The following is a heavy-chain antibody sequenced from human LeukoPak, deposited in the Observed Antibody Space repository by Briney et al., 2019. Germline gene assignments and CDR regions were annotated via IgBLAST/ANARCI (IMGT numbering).Heavy chain of an antibody. CDR3: ARHVAPYYDFWSGYSAPYHWFHP. Sequence: SETLSLTCTVSGGSISSYYWSWIRQPPGKGLEWIGYIYYSGSTNYNPSLKSRVTISVDTSKNQFSLKLSSVTAADTAVYYCARHVAPYYDFWSGYSAPYHWFHPWGQGTLVTVSS. D-gene: IGHD3-3*01. V-gene: IGHV4-59*08. J-gene: IGHJ5*02. CDR1: GGSISSYY. CDR2: IYYSGST.